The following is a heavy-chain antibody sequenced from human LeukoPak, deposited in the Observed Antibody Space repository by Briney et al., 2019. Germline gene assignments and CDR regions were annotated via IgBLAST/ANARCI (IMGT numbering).Heavy chain of an antibody. CDR1: GSSITSGYY. D-gene: IGHD2-2*01. Sequence: SETLSLTCTVSGSSITSGYYWGWIRQPPGKGLEWIGTIYQSGSTYYSPSLESRVTMSVDTSKNHFSLNLSSVTAADTAVYYCARYRCSSTSCYLRFAFDIWGQGTMVSVYS. V-gene: IGHV4-38-2*02. CDR2: IYQSGST. CDR3: ARYRCSSTSCYLRFAFDI. J-gene: IGHJ3*02.